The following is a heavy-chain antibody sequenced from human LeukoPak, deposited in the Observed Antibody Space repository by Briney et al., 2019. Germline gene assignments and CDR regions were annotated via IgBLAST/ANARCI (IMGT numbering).Heavy chain of an antibody. D-gene: IGHD3-9*01. CDR3: ARKENILTGYYDH. CDR2: IIPIFGTA. Sequence: SVKVSFKASGGTFSSYAISWVRQAPGQGLEWMGGIIPIFGTANYAQKFQGRVTITADESTSTAYMELSSLRSEDTAVYYCARKENILTGYYDHWGQGTLVTVSS. J-gene: IGHJ5*02. V-gene: IGHV1-69*13. CDR1: GGTFSSYA.